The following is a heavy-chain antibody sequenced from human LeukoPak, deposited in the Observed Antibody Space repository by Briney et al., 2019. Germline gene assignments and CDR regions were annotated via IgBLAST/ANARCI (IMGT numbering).Heavy chain of an antibody. V-gene: IGHV1-69*05. CDR3: AREGDGYNLVDAFDI. CDR2: IIPIFGTA. CDR1: GGTFSSYA. J-gene: IGHJ3*02. Sequence: SVKVSCKASGGTFSSYAISWVRQAPGQGLEWMGGIIPIFGTANYAQKFQGRVTITTDESTSTAYMELSSLRSEDTAVYYCAREGDGYNLVDAFDIWGPGTMVTVSS. D-gene: IGHD5-24*01.